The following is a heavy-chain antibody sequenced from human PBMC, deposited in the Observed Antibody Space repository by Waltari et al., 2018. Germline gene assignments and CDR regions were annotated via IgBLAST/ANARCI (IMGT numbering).Heavy chain of an antibody. D-gene: IGHD1-7*01. CDR2: IYHSGST. CDR3: ARDLRQLELRYYFDY. J-gene: IGHJ4*02. V-gene: IGHV4-38-2*02. Sequence: QVQLQESGPGLVKPSETLSLTCAVSGYSISSGYYWGWIRQPPGKGLEWIGSIYHSGSTYYNPSLKSRVTISVDTSKNQFSLKLSSVTAADTAVYYCARDLRQLELRYYFDYWGQGTLVTVSS. CDR1: GYSISSGYY.